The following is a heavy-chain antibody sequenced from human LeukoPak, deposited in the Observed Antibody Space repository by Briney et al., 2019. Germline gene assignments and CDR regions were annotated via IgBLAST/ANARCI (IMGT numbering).Heavy chain of an antibody. D-gene: IGHD3-3*01. CDR2: INHSGST. V-gene: IGHV4-34*01. J-gene: IGHJ6*02. CDR1: GGSFSGYY. Sequence: PSETLSLTCAVYGGSFSGYYWSWIRQPPGKGLEWIGEINHSGSTNYNPSLKSRVTISVDTSKNQFSLKLSSVTAADTAVYYCGRLSHNDFWSGSYYYGMDVWGQGTTVTVSS. CDR3: GRLSHNDFWSGSYYYGMDV.